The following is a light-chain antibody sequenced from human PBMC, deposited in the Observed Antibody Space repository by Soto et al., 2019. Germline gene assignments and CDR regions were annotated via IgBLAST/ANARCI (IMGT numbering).Light chain of an antibody. J-gene: IGKJ2*01. CDR3: QQYKNWPGT. V-gene: IGKV3-15*01. Sequence: EKVMTQSPATLSVSPGERATLSCRASQSVSSNLAWYQQKPGQAPRLLIYGASTRATTIPARFSGSGSGTEFTLTISSLQSEDFAVYFCQQYKNWPGTFGQGTRLEIK. CDR1: QSVSSN. CDR2: GAS.